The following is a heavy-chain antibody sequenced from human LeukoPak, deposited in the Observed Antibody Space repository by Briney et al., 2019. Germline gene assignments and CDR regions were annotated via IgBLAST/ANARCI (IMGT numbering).Heavy chain of an antibody. Sequence: GGSLRLSCVASGFAFSDYYMSWIRQAPGKGLEWLSYINIGGTNTHYADSVKGRFTISRDNAKKSLYLQMNNLRAEDTAVYYCATDGAGFDTWGQGVLVTVSS. CDR3: ATDGAGFDT. CDR2: INIGGTNT. V-gene: IGHV3-11*01. J-gene: IGHJ5*02. CDR1: GFAFSDYY.